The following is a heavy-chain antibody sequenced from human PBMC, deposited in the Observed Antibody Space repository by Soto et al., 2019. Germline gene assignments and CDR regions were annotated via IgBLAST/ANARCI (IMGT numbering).Heavy chain of an antibody. D-gene: IGHD5-12*01. CDR3: ARVRRDGYNGDAFDI. CDR1: GFTVTSNY. CDR2: IYSGGAT. J-gene: IGHJ3*02. V-gene: IGHV3-53*01. Sequence: GGSLRLSCAASGFTVTSNYMSWVRQAPGKGLEWVSIIYSGGATYHADSVRGRFTISRDYSKNTLYLQMNSLRAGDTAVYYCARVRRDGYNGDAFDIWGQGTMVTVSS.